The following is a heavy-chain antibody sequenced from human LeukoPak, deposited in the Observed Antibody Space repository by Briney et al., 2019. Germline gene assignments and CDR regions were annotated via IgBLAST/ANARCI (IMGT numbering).Heavy chain of an antibody. D-gene: IGHD6-19*01. Sequence: GGSLRLSCVASGFTFSNCWMTWFRQAPGKGLEWVADIDQSGGAMNYVDSVKGRFTISRDNAKNSLYLQMNSLRAEDAAVYYCARLLGSSSYYDSWGQGALVTVSS. J-gene: IGHJ4*02. CDR3: ARLLGSSSYYDS. CDR2: IDQSGGAM. CDR1: GFTFSNCW. V-gene: IGHV3-7*05.